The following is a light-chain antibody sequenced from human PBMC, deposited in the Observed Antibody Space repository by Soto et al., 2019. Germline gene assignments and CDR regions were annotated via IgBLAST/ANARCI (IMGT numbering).Light chain of an antibody. V-gene: IGKV1-17*01. CDR2: AAS. CDR1: QGIRND. J-gene: IGKJ1*01. Sequence: DIQMTQSPSSLSASVGDRVTTTCRASQGIRNDLAWYHQKPGKATKRLIYAASSLQSGVPSRFSGSGSGTEFTLAISRLQPEDFATFYCLQHSTSPLTFGQGTNVEI. CDR3: LQHSTSPLT.